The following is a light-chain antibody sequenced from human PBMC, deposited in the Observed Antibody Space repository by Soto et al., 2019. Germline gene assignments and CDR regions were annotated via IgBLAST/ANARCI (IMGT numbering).Light chain of an antibody. J-gene: IGKJ5*01. Sequence: EIVLPQSPTPLSFSAGERSTLSYKASQSVSSNLAWYQQKPGQAPRLLIYDTSTRATGIPARFSGSGSGTEFTLTISSLQSEDFAVYYCQQYNNWPPITFGQGSRLEIK. CDR2: DTS. V-gene: IGKV3-15*01. CDR1: QSVSSN. CDR3: QQYNNWPPIT.